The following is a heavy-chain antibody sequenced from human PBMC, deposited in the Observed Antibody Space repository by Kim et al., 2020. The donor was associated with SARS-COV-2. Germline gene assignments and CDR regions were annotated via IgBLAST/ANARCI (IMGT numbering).Heavy chain of an antibody. CDR1: GGSFSGYY. CDR2: INHSGST. CDR3: AKDSSGGYGMDV. J-gene: IGHJ6*02. V-gene: IGHV4-34*01. D-gene: IGHD6-25*01. Sequence: SETLSLTCAVYGGSFSGYYWSWIRQPPGKGLEWIGEINHSGSTNYNPSLKSRVTISVDTSKNQFSLKLSSVTAADTAVYYCAKDSSGGYGMDVWGQGTTV.